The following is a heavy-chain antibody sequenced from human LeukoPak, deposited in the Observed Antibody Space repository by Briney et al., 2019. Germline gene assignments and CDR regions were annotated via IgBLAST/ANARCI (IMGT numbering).Heavy chain of an antibody. CDR3: ATRPDGNDVPFFDY. CDR2: IYSGSSS. D-gene: IGHD5-12*01. J-gene: IGHJ4*02. V-gene: IGHV3-66*01. CDR1: GLTVGFKC. Sequence: GGSLRLSCAASGLTVGFKCMSWVRQAPGKGLEWASIIYSGSSSYYADSVKGRFTVSRDTSKNTLYLQMNSLRAEDTAVYYCATRPDGNDVPFFDYWGQGTLVSVSS.